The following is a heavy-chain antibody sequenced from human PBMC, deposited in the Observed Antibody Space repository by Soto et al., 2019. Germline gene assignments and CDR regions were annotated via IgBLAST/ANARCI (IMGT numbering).Heavy chain of an antibody. CDR2: ISYDGSNK. CDR3: ARTYGTMNYHYYGMDV. Sequence: GGSLRLSCAASGFTFSSYAMHWVRQAPGKGLEWVAVISYDGSNKYYADSVKGRFTISRDNSKNTLYLQMNSLRAEDTAVYYCARTYGTMNYHYYGMDVWGQGTTVTVSS. J-gene: IGHJ6*02. D-gene: IGHD1-7*01. CDR1: GFTFSSYA. V-gene: IGHV3-30-3*01.